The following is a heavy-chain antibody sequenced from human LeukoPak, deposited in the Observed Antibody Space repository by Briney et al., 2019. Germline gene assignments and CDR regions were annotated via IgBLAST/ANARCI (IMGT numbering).Heavy chain of an antibody. Sequence: GGSLRLSCAASGFTFSSYGMHWVRQAPGKGLERVAFIRYDGSNKYYADSVKGRFTISRDNSKNTLYLQMNSLRAEDTAVYYCAKSGIYGSGSYSFDYWGQGTLVTVSS. CDR1: GFTFSSYG. CDR3: AKSGIYGSGSYSFDY. J-gene: IGHJ4*02. V-gene: IGHV3-30*02. D-gene: IGHD3-10*01. CDR2: IRYDGSNK.